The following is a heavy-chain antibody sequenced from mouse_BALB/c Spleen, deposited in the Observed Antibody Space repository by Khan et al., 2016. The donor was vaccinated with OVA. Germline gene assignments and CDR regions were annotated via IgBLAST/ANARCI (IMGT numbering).Heavy chain of an antibody. D-gene: IGHD1-1*02. J-gene: IGHJ3*01. CDR1: GFTFSDSY. CDR2: ISAGGSYT. Sequence: EVELVESGGGLVKPGGSLKLSCAASGFTFSDSYMYWVRQPPDKRLEWVATISAGGSYTYYPDSVKGRFTISSDTAKTTLYLQMSRLKSEDTASYYCARAGYGGFAYWGQGTLVTVSA. V-gene: IGHV5-4*02. CDR3: ARAGYGGFAY.